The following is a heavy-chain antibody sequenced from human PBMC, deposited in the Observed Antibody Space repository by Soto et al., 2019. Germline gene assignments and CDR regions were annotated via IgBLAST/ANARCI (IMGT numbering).Heavy chain of an antibody. D-gene: IGHD5-18*01. CDR1: GGSVSSGSYY. V-gene: IGHV4-61*01. CDR3: ARASRAMDLC. Sequence: QVQLQESGPGLVKPSETLSLTCTVSGGSVSSGSYYWSWIRQPPGKGLEWIGYIYYSGSTNYNPCLESGVPISVDTSKNQFSLKLSSVTAADTAVYYCARASRAMDLCWGQGTLVTVSS. J-gene: IGHJ4*02. CDR2: IYYSGST.